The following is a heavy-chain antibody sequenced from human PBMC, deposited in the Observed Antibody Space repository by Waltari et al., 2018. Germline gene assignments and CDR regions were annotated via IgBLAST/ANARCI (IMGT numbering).Heavy chain of an antibody. D-gene: IGHD3-10*01. CDR3: AREIYYGSGVGFDAFDI. J-gene: IGHJ3*02. CDR2: IYYSGST. Sequence: QVQLQESGPGLVKPSQTLSLTCTVSGGSISSGDYYWSWIRQTPGKGLEWIGYIYYSGSTYYNPSLKSRVTISVDTSKNQFSLKLSSVTAADTAVYYCAREIYYGSGVGFDAFDIWGQGTMVTVSS. CDR1: GGSISSGDYY. V-gene: IGHV4-30-4*08.